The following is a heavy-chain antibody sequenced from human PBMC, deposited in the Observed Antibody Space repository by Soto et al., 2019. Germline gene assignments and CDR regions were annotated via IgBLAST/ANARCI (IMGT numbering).Heavy chain of an antibody. Sequence: GGSLRLSCAASGFTFSSYEMNWVRQAPGKGLEWVSYISSSGSTIYYADSVKGRFTISRDNAKNSLYLQMNSLRAEDTAVYYCARDHPYGGNDYWGQGTLVTVSS. CDR2: ISSSGSTI. J-gene: IGHJ4*02. CDR3: ARDHPYGGNDY. D-gene: IGHD1-26*01. V-gene: IGHV3-48*03. CDR1: GFTFSSYE.